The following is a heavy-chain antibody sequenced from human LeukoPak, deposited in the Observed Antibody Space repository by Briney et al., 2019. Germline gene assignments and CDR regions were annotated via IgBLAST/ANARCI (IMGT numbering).Heavy chain of an antibody. Sequence: SETLSLTCTVSGGSISSYYWSWIRQPPGKGLEWIGYIYYSGSTNYNPSLKSRVTISVDTSKNQFSLKLSSVTAADTAVYYCARQPEGYDILTGYQAYFDYWGQGTLVTVSS. CDR3: ARQPEGYDILTGYQAYFDY. D-gene: IGHD3-9*01. V-gene: IGHV4-59*08. CDR2: IYYSGST. CDR1: GGSISSYY. J-gene: IGHJ4*02.